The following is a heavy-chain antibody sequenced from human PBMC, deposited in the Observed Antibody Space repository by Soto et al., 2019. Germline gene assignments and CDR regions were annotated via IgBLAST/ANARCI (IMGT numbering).Heavy chain of an antibody. V-gene: IGHV4-59*01. D-gene: IGHD3-10*02. CDR3: ARGMNMCDY. Sequence: QVQLQESGPGLVKPSETLSLTCTVSGGSISSYYWSWIRQPPGKGLEWIGYIYYSGSTNYNPSLKSRVTISVDTSKNQFSLKLSSVTAADTAVYYCARGMNMCDYWGQGTLVTVSS. J-gene: IGHJ4*02. CDR1: GGSISSYY. CDR2: IYYSGST.